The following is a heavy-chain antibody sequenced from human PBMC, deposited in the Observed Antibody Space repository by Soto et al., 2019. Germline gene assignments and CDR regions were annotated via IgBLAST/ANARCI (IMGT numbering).Heavy chain of an antibody. CDR2: IIPIFGTA. V-gene: IGHV1-69*13. J-gene: IGHJ3*02. CDR1: GGTFSSYA. CDR3: ARGSGGYSGSYFDAFDI. Sequence: ASVKVSCKASGGTFSSYAINWVRQAPGQGLEWMGGIIPIFGTANYAQKFQGRVTITADESTSTAYMELSSLRSEDTAVYYCARGSGGYSGSYFDAFDIWGQGTMVTVSS. D-gene: IGHD1-26*01.